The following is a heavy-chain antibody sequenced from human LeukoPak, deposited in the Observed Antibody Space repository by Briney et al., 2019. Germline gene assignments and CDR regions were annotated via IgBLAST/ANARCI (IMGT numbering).Heavy chain of an antibody. CDR2: ISSSSSYI. CDR1: GFTFSSYA. Sequence: GRSLRLSCAASGFTFSSYAMNWVRQAPGKGLEWVSSISSSSSYIYYADSVKGRFTISRDNAKNSLYLQMNSLRAEDTAVYYCARDLVRTLDYWGQGTLVTVSS. D-gene: IGHD6-13*01. V-gene: IGHV3-21*01. CDR3: ARDLVRTLDY. J-gene: IGHJ4*02.